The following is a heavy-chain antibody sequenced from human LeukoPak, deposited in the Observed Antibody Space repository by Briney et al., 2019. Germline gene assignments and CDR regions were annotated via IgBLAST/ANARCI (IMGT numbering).Heavy chain of an antibody. V-gene: IGHV3-23*01. D-gene: IGHD3-10*01. CDR1: GFTFSSFV. J-gene: IGHJ4*02. Sequence: PGGSLKLSCAASGFTFSSFVMNWVRQAPGKGLEWVSSIGGSGGGKYYADSVKGRFTISRDNSKNTLYLLMNTLRGDDTAVYYCAKISGSGSSHSDSWGQGTLVTVSS. CDR2: IGGSGGGK. CDR3: AKISGSGSSHSDS.